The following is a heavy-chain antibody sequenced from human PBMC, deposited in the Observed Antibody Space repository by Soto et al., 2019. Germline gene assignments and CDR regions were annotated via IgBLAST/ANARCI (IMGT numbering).Heavy chain of an antibody. CDR1: GGSISRNAHF. D-gene: IGHD2-21*02. CDR2: VYYTGNT. CDR3: VGVTSTRPILGY. Sequence: SETLSHTCTVSGGSISRNAHFWGWVRQPPGKGLEWIGSVYYTGNTYYNPSLKSRLTVSVDTSNNQFSLTLSSVTAADTAVYYCVGVTSTRPILGYWGQGTLVTVSS. J-gene: IGHJ4*02. V-gene: IGHV4-39*01.